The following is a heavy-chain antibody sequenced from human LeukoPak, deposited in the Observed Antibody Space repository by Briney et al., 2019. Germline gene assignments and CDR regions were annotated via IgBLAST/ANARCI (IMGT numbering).Heavy chain of an antibody. CDR3: ARDLHRYCSGGSCYGDDAFDI. D-gene: IGHD2-15*01. V-gene: IGHV3-48*02. CDR2: ISSSSSTI. CDR1: GFTFSSYS. Sequence: PGGSLRLSCAASGFTFSSYSMNWVRQAPGKGLEWVSYISSSSSTIYYADSVKGRFTISRDNAKNSLYLQMNSLRDEDTAVYYCARDLHRYCSGGSCYGDDAFDIWGQGTMVTVSS. J-gene: IGHJ3*02.